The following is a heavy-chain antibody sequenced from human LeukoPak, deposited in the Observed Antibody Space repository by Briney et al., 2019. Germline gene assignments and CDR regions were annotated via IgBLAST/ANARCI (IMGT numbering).Heavy chain of an antibody. CDR2: IKQDGSEK. CDR1: GFTFSSYW. Sequence: GGSLRLSCAASGFTFSSYWMSWVRQAPGKGLEWVANIKQDGSEKYYVDSVKGRFTIFRDNAKNSLYLQMNSLRAEDTAVYYCARDSSYDFWSGYQYPSDHWGQGTLVTVSS. CDR3: ARDSSYDFWSGYQYPSDH. J-gene: IGHJ4*02. D-gene: IGHD3-3*01. V-gene: IGHV3-7*01.